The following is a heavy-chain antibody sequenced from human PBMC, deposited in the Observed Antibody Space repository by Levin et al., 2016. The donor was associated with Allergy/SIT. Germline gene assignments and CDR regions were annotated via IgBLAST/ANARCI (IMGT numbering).Heavy chain of an antibody. CDR2: INHSGST. Sequence: SETLSLTCAVYGGSFSGYYWSWIRQPPGKGLEWIGEINHSGSTNYNPSLKSRVTISVDTSKNQFSLKLSSVTAADTAVYYCARATIMITFGGPDYWGQGTLVTVSS. CDR3: ARATIMITFGGPDY. D-gene: IGHD3-16*01. V-gene: IGHV4-34*01. CDR1: GGSFSGYY. J-gene: IGHJ4*02.